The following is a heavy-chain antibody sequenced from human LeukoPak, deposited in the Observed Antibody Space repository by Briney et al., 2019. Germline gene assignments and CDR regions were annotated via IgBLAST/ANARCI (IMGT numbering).Heavy chain of an antibody. CDR3: AREDNWINDY. Sequence: ASVKVSFKASGYTFNRYYMHWVRQAPGHGLEWMGWLNPNSGVTKYAQKFQGRVTMPRDTSISTAYMELRSLRSDDTAVYYGAREDNWINDYWGQGTLVTVSS. V-gene: IGHV1-2*02. D-gene: IGHD1/OR15-1a*01. J-gene: IGHJ4*02. CDR1: GYTFNRYY. CDR2: LNPNSGVT.